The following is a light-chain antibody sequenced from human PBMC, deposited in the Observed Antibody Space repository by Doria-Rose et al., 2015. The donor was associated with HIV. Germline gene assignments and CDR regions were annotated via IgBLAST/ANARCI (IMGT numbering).Light chain of an antibody. Sequence: TQSPESLGMSLGERATLNCKSNQGLLYTSKNYLAWYQQKPGQPPKLLIYWASTRQSGVPARCSGSGSGTDFTLTISSLEAEDVAVYYCQQYYDTPSFGPGTTVDIK. V-gene: IGKV4-1*01. J-gene: IGKJ3*01. CDR2: WAS. CDR1: QGLLYTSKNY. CDR3: QQYYDTPS.